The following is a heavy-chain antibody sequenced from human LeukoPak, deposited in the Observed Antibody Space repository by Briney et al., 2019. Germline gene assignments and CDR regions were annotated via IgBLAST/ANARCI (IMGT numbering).Heavy chain of an antibody. Sequence: GGSLRLSCAASGFTFSSYAMHWVRQAPGKGLEWVAVISYDGSNKYYADSVKGRFTISRDNSKNTLYLQMNSLRAEDTAVYYCAKDTDFWSGYPFGYWGQGTLVTVSS. CDR2: ISYDGSNK. D-gene: IGHD3-3*01. V-gene: IGHV3-30-3*01. CDR1: GFTFSSYA. CDR3: AKDTDFWSGYPFGY. J-gene: IGHJ4*02.